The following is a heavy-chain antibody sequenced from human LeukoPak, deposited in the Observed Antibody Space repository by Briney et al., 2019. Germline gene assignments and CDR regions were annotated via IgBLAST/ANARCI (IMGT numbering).Heavy chain of an antibody. D-gene: IGHD3-3*01. CDR1: GFTFSSYS. Sequence: PGGSLRLSCAVSGFTFSSYSMNWVRQAPGKGLEWVSSTSSSSSSIYYADSVKGRFSISRDNAKNSLYLQMNSLRAEDTAVYYCARDLLEAPSFLEWLPQYYFDYWGQGTLVTVSS. J-gene: IGHJ4*02. V-gene: IGHV3-21*06. CDR3: ARDLLEAPSFLEWLPQYYFDY. CDR2: TSSSSSSI.